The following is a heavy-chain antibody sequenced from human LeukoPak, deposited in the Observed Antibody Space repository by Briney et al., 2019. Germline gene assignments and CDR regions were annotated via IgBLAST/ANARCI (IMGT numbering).Heavy chain of an antibody. J-gene: IGHJ5*02. Sequence: PGGSLRLSCAASGFTFSTYGMHWGRQAQDKGLEWVAFIYDDGKNKYYADSVKGRFTISRDNSKNTLFLQMNSLRAEDTAVYYCARPVEPDSQTRLDPWGQGTLVTVSS. V-gene: IGHV3-30*19. CDR1: GFTFSTYG. D-gene: IGHD1-14*01. CDR2: IYDDGKNK. CDR3: ARPVEPDSQTRLDP.